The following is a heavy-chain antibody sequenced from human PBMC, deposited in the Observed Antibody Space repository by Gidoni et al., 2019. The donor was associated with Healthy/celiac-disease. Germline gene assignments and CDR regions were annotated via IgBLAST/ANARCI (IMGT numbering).Heavy chain of an antibody. D-gene: IGHD2-15*01. CDR3: ARVGGPSCSGGSCYADAFDI. V-gene: IGHV3-21*01. CDR2: ISSSSSYI. Sequence: EVQLVESGGGLVKPGGSLRLSCAASGFTFSSDSMNGVRQAPGKGLEWVSSISSSSSYIYYADSVKGRFTISRDNAKNSLYLQMNSLRAEDTAVYYCARVGGPSCSGGSCYADAFDIWGQGTMVTVSS. CDR1: GFTFSSDS. J-gene: IGHJ3*02.